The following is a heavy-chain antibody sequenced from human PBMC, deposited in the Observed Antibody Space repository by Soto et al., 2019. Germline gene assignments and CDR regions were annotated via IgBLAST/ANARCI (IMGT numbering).Heavy chain of an antibody. V-gene: IGHV3-9*01. Sequence: EVQLVGSGGGLVQPGRSLRLSCAASSFTFGDYAMHWVRQTPGKGLEWVSCISWDSGNIVYVDSVEGRFTISRDNAKNSLFLQMNSLRPEDTAFYYCTKGYTTSCFAHFDYWGQGALVTVSS. J-gene: IGHJ4*02. CDR1: SFTFGDYA. CDR2: ISWDSGNI. D-gene: IGHD2-2*01. CDR3: TKGYTTSCFAHFDY.